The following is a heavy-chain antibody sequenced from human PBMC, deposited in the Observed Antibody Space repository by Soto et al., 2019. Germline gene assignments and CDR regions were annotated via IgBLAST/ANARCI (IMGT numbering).Heavy chain of an antibody. V-gene: IGHV4-59*08. D-gene: IGHD6-19*01. CDR2: IYYSGST. J-gene: IGHJ4*02. Sequence: QVQLQESGPGLVKPSETLSLTCTVSGGSISSYYWSWIRQPPGKGLEWIGYIYYSGSTNYNPSLTSRVTISVDTSKNQLSLKLSYVTAADTAVYYCARQVAGREFDYWGQGTLVTVSS. CDR1: GGSISSYY. CDR3: ARQVAGREFDY.